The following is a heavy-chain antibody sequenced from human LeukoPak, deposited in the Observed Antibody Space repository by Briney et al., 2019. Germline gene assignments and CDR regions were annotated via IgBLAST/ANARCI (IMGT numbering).Heavy chain of an antibody. J-gene: IGHJ6*02. Sequence: GASVTVSCTASGGTFSSYAISWVRQAPGQGLEWMGGIIPIFGTANYAQKFQGRVTITADESTSTAYMELSSLRSEDTAVYYCASRDGIVVVPAAIPPYYYYYYGMDVWGQGTTVTVSS. CDR1: GGTFSSYA. V-gene: IGHV1-69*13. CDR2: IIPIFGTA. D-gene: IGHD2-2*01. CDR3: ASRDGIVVVPAAIPPYYYYYYGMDV.